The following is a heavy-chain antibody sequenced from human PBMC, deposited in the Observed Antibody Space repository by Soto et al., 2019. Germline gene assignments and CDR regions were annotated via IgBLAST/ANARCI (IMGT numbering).Heavy chain of an antibody. V-gene: IGHV3-9*01. CDR3: AKAFWSGYHCFDY. Sequence: GGSLRLSCAASGFTFDDYAMHWVRQAPGKGLEWVSGISWNSGSIGYADSVKGRFTISRDNAKNSLYLQMNSLRAEDTALYYCAKAFWSGYHCFDYWGQGTLVTVSS. J-gene: IGHJ4*02. D-gene: IGHD3-3*01. CDR1: GFTFDDYA. CDR2: ISWNSGSI.